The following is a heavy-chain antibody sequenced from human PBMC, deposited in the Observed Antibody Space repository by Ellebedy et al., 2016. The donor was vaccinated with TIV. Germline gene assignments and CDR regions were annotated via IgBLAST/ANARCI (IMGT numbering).Heavy chain of an antibody. CDR2: IIPILGIA. D-gene: IGHD2-8*02. V-gene: IGHV1-69*04. CDR3: ARERTPRPPGYWDY. CDR1: GGTFSSYA. Sequence: AASVKVSCKASGGTFSSYATSWVRQAPGQGLEWMGRIIPILGIANYAQKFQGRVTITADKSTSTAYMELSSLRSEERAVYYSARERTPRPPGYWDYWGQGTLVSVAS. J-gene: IGHJ4*02.